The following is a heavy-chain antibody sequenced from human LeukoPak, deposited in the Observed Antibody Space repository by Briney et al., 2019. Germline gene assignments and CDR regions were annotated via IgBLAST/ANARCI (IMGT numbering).Heavy chain of an antibody. CDR3: ARSLWAEGDYFDY. CDR1: GYTFTNYA. Sequence: ASVKVSCKASGYTFTNYAIHWVRQAPGQRLEWMGWINGGNGNPKYSQKFQGRVTITRDTSANTAYLELCSLRSEDTAVYYCARSLWAEGDYFDYWGQGTLVTVSS. CDR2: INGGNGNP. J-gene: IGHJ4*02. V-gene: IGHV1-3*01. D-gene: IGHD6-19*01.